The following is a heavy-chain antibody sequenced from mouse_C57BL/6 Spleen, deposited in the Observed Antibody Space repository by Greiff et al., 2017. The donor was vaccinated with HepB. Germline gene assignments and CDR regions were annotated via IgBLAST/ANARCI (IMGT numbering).Heavy chain of an antibody. J-gene: IGHJ2*01. CDR3: ARGFIPDY. V-gene: IGHV1-82*01. D-gene: IGHD1-1*01. CDR1: GYAFSSSW. Sequence: QVQLQQSGPELVKPGASVKISCKASGYAFSSSWMNWVKQRPGKGLEWIGRIYPGDGDTNYNGKFKGKATLTADKSSSTAYMQLSSLTSEDSAVYFCARGFIPDYWGQGTTLTVSS. CDR2: IYPGDGDT.